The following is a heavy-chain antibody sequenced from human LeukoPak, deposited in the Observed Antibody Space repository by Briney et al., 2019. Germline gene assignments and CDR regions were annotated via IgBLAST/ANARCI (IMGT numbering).Heavy chain of an antibody. D-gene: IGHD3-10*01. CDR3: ARARKVRGPRVRYYYMDV. CDR1: GYTFTSYD. J-gene: IGHJ6*03. Sequence: ASVKVSCKASGYTFTSYDINWVRQATGQGLEWMGWMNPNSGNTGYAQKFQGRVTMTRNTSISTAYKELSSLRSEDTAVYYCARARKVRGPRVRYYYMDVWGKGTTVTVSS. V-gene: IGHV1-8*01. CDR2: MNPNSGNT.